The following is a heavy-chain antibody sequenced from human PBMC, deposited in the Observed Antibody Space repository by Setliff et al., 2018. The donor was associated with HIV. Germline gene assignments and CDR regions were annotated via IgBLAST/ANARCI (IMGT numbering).Heavy chain of an antibody. CDR2: IHDSGRT. J-gene: IGHJ5*02. V-gene: IGHV4-38-2*01. D-gene: IGHD3-9*01. CDR3: ARAHLTIAHNWFDP. Sequence: SETLSLTCGVSGYSLTSGYYWGWIRQPPGKGLEWIGSIHDSGRTYYNPSLKSRVTISVDTSKNQFSLKLSSVTAADTAVYYCARAHLTIAHNWFDPWGQGTLVTVSS. CDR1: GYSLTSGYY.